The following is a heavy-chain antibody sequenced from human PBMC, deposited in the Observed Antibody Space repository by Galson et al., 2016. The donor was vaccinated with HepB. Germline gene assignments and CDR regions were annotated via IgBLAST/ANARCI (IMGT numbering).Heavy chain of an antibody. J-gene: IGHJ6*02. V-gene: IGHV3-33*01. CDR3: ARDPGGSSGYGMDF. D-gene: IGHD6-13*01. CDR2: IWNDGKNK. CDR1: GFTFSNYG. Sequence: SLRLSCAASGFTFSNYGLHWVRQAPGKGLEWVAVIWNDGKNKQYADSVKGRFTISRDNSRDTLSLLMTSLRAEDTAVYYCARDPGGSSGYGMDFWGQGTTVTVPS.